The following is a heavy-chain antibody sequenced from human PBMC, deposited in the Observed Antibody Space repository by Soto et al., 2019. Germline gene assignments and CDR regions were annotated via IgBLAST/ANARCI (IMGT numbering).Heavy chain of an antibody. J-gene: IGHJ5*02. D-gene: IGHD3-10*02. CDR1: GYTFTDHH. CDR3: ASYIRGVSSFDP. V-gene: IGHV1-2*02. Sequence: ASVKVSCKASGYTFTDHHIHWVQQAPGQGLEFMGWINANNGGAGSAQQFQGRVTVTRDTSITTVYMELSSLRSEDTAVYYCASYIRGVSSFDPWGQGTLVTVSS. CDR2: INANNGGA.